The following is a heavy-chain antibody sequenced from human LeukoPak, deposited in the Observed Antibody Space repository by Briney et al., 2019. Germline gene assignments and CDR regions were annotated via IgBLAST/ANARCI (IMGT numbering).Heavy chain of an antibody. CDR2: ISDSGSTM. D-gene: IGHD3-9*01. J-gene: IGHJ4*02. V-gene: IGHV3-11*01. CDR1: GFTFSDYC. Sequence: GGSLRLSCAASGFTFSDYCMTWIRQGPGKGLEWLSYISDSGSTMYYADSLKGRFTISRDNAKNSLFLQMNSLRADDTAVYYCATVAAAGSGSDDILTGYYDNWGQGTLVTVST. CDR3: ATVAAAGSGSDDILTGYYDN.